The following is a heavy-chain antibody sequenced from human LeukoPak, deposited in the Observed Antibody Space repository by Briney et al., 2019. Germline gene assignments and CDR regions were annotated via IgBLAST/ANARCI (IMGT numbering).Heavy chain of an antibody. CDR1: GYSFSGYY. J-gene: IGHJ4*02. D-gene: IGHD2-8*01. CDR3: ARATPLITDGVSY. Sequence: VASVKVSCKASGYSFSGYYIHWLRQAPGQGLEWMGWINPNSGGTNFAQKFQGRVTMTRDTSITTASMELRNLRPDDTAVYYCARATPLITDGVSYWGQGTLVTVSS. CDR2: INPNSGGT. V-gene: IGHV1-2*02.